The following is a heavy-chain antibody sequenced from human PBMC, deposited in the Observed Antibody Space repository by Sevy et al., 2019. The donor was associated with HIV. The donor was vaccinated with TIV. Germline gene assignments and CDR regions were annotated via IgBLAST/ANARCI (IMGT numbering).Heavy chain of an antibody. Sequence: GGSLRLSCAASGFIFSSYAMSWVRQAPGKGLEWASVITGSGGGTYYGDSVKGRFTISRDNSKNTLYLQMNSLRAEDTAVYYCASDVVGATSWSYADYWGQGTLVTVSS. D-gene: IGHD1-26*01. CDR2: ITGSGGGT. J-gene: IGHJ4*02. V-gene: IGHV3-23*01. CDR1: GFIFSSYA. CDR3: ASDVVGATSWSYADY.